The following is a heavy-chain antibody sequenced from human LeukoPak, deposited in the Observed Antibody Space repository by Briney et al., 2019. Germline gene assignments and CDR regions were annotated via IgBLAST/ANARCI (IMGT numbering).Heavy chain of an antibody. Sequence: PGGSLRLSCAASGFTFDDYAMHWVRQAPGKGLEWVSGISWNSGSIGYADSVKARFTISRDNAKNSLYLQMNSLRAEDTALYYCAKSRVAGTFYFDYWGQGTLVTVSS. D-gene: IGHD6-19*01. J-gene: IGHJ4*02. CDR3: AKSRVAGTFYFDY. CDR2: ISWNSGSI. V-gene: IGHV3-9*01. CDR1: GFTFDDYA.